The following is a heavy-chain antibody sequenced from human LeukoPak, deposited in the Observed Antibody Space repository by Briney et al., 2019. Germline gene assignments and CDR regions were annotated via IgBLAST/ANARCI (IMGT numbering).Heavy chain of an antibody. Sequence: GASVKVSCKASGYTFTGYYIHWVRQAPGQGLEWMGWINPNSGGTNYAQKFQGRVTMTSDTSTSTVYMELNSLRSDDTAVYFCARVGSAAATADYWGQGTLVTVSS. CDR2: INPNSGGT. V-gene: IGHV1-2*02. CDR1: GYTFTGYY. J-gene: IGHJ4*02. D-gene: IGHD6-25*01. CDR3: ARVGSAAATADY.